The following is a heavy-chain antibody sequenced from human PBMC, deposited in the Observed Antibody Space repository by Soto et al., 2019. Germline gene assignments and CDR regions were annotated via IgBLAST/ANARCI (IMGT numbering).Heavy chain of an antibody. CDR2: IWYDGSNK. V-gene: IGHV3-33*01. Sequence: GGSLRLSCAAPGFTFSSYGMHWVRQAPGKGLEWVAVIWYDGSNKYYADSVKGRFTISRDNSKNTLYLQMNSLRAEDTAVYYCARDSAIFGVVTVPLDYWGQGTLVTVSS. CDR3: ARDSAIFGVVTVPLDY. J-gene: IGHJ4*02. D-gene: IGHD3-3*01. CDR1: GFTFSSYG.